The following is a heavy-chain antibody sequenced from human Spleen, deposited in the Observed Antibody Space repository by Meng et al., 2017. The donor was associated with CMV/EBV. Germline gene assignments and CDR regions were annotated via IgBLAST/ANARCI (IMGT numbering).Heavy chain of an antibody. D-gene: IGHD1-7*01. Sequence: LTCAVSGGSISSSYYWTWIRQAPGKGLEWIGSMYSSGSTYYNPSLKSRVTISADTSKNQFSLRLNSVTAADTAVYYCTRDTTGITDYWGQGTLVTVSS. CDR1: GGSISSSYY. V-gene: IGHV4-39*07. CDR2: MYSSGST. CDR3: TRDTTGITDY. J-gene: IGHJ4*02.